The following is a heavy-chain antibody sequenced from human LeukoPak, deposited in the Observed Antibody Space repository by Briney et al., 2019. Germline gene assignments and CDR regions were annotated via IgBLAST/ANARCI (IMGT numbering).Heavy chain of an antibody. V-gene: IGHV1-2*02. CDR3: ARDDRGGLTWFDP. CDR2: INPNSGGT. Sequence: ASGKVSCKAAAYTFTFCYMHWVRHAPGQGHGWKGWINPNSGGTNYAKKFQGRVTMSRNTSISTAYMELSRLRSDDPSVYYCARDDRGGLTWFDPWGQGTLVTVSS. CDR1: AYTFTFCY. D-gene: IGHD3-10*01. J-gene: IGHJ5*02.